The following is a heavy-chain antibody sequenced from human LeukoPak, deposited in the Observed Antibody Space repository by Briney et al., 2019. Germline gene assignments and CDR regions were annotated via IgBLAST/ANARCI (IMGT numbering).Heavy chain of an antibody. CDR1: GGTFSSYA. D-gene: IGHD3-3*01. CDR2: IIPIYGTA. CDR3: ARGAAYDFWSGYIGNWFDP. V-gene: IGHV1-69*05. Sequence: SVKVSCKASGGTFSSYAISWVRQAPGQGLEWMGRIIPIYGTANYAQKFQGRVTITTDESTSTAYMELSSLRSEDTAVYYCARGAAYDFWSGYIGNWFDPWGQGTLVTVSS. J-gene: IGHJ5*02.